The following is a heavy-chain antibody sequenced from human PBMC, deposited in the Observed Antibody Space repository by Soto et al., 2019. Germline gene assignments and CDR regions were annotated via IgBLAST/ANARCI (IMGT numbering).Heavy chain of an antibody. J-gene: IGHJ4*02. Sequence: PSETLSLTCAASGASISGGYYYWAWLRQSPGKGPEWIGSVFYTGFTSYNPSLESRVSVSVDTSKSQFSLKLSAVTAADTAVYYCVTSQKGYNWNYFDHWGQGALVTVSS. V-gene: IGHV4-39*01. CDR1: GASISGGYYY. CDR3: VTSQKGYNWNYFDH. CDR2: VFYTGFT. D-gene: IGHD1-20*01.